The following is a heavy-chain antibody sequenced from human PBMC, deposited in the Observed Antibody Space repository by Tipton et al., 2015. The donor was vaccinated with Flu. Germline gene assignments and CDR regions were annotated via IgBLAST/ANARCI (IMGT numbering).Heavy chain of an antibody. CDR1: GFTFSGYG. V-gene: IGHV3-33*01. Sequence: SLRLSCAASGFTFSGYGMHWVRQAPGKGLEWVAFIRHDESDKYYADSVKGRFTISRDNSKNALYLAINSLRTEDTAVYYCTRKLVEYWGQGTLVTVSS. CDR3: TRKLVEY. J-gene: IGHJ4*02. D-gene: IGHD2-2*01. CDR2: IRHDESDK.